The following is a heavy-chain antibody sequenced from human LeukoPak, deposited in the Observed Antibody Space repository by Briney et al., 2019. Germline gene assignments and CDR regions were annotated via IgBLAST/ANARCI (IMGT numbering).Heavy chain of an antibody. CDR2: ISYDGSNK. CDR1: VFTFSSYG. V-gene: IGHV3-30*18. CDR3: AKGGDYFDY. Sequence: GGSLRLSCAASVFTFSSYGMHWVRQAPGKGLEWVAVISYDGSNKYYADSVKGRFTISRDNSKNTLYLQMNSLRAEDTAVYYCAKGGDYFDYWGQGTLVTVSS. J-gene: IGHJ4*02.